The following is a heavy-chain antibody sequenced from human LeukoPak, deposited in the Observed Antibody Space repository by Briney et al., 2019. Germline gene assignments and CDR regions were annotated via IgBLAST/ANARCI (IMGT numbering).Heavy chain of an antibody. CDR1: GGTFSSYA. Sequence: SVKVSCKASGGTFSSYAISWVRQAPGQGLEWMGRIIPIFGTANYAQKFQGRVTITTDESTSTAYMELSSLRSEDTAVYYCARDRELHYDSSGYYYWGQGTLVTVSS. CDR3: ARDRELHYDSSGYYY. V-gene: IGHV1-69*05. D-gene: IGHD3-22*01. J-gene: IGHJ4*02. CDR2: IIPIFGTA.